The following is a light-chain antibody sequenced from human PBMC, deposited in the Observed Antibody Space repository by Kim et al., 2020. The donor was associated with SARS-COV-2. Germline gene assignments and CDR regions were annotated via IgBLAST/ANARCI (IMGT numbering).Light chain of an antibody. CDR2: WAS. J-gene: IGKJ1*01. Sequence: ATINCKSSQSVLSSPSNQNFLAWYQQKPGQPPKLLIYWASTRESGVPDRFSGSGSATDFTLTISSLQAEDVAVYYCHQYYSLPPTFGQGTKVDIK. CDR3: HQYYSLPPT. V-gene: IGKV4-1*01. CDR1: QSVLSSPSNQNF.